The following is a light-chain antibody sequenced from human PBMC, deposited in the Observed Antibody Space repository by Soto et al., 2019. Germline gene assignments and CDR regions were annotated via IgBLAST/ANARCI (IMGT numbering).Light chain of an antibody. Sequence: QSVLTPPASVSGTPGQSITISCTGTSSDVGNNNYVSWYQQNPGKAPKVMICDVTNRPSGVSNRFSGSKSGNTASLTISGLQAEDEADYYCSSFTGSSYVFGTGTKVTVL. CDR3: SSFTGSSYV. V-gene: IGLV2-14*01. CDR1: SSDVGNNNY. J-gene: IGLJ1*01. CDR2: DVT.